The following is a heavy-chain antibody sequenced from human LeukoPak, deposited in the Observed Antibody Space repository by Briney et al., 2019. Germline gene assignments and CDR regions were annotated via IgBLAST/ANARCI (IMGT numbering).Heavy chain of an antibody. CDR1: GFTFDDYA. J-gene: IGHJ4*02. CDR2: ISWNSGSI. Sequence: GRSLRLSCAASGFTFDDYAMHWVRQAPGKGLEWVSGISWNSGSIGYADSVKGRFTISRDNAKNSLYLQMNSLRAEDMALYYCAKEHSSSWYFDYWGQGTLVTVSS. V-gene: IGHV3-9*03. D-gene: IGHD6-13*01. CDR3: AKEHSSSWYFDY.